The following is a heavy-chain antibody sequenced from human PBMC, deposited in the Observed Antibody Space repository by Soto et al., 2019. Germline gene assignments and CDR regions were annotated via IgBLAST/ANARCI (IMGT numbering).Heavy chain of an antibody. V-gene: IGHV3-15*07. D-gene: IGHD3-16*01. CDR3: TTDYDYVRTSDY. J-gene: IGHJ4*02. Sequence: GGSLRLSCAASGFTFSNAWMNWVRQAPGKGLEWVGRIKSKTDGGPQDYTAPVKGRFTISRDDSKNTLYLQMNSLKTEDTAVYYCTTDYDYVRTSDYWGQGTLVTVSS. CDR1: GFTFSNAW. CDR2: IKSKTDGGPQ.